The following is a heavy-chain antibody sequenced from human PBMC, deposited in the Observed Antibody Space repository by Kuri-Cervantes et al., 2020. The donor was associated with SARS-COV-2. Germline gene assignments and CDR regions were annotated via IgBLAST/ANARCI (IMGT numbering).Heavy chain of an antibody. CDR1: GGSISSSSYY. D-gene: IGHD2-2*01. CDR3: ARRSTLDY. CDR2: TYYSGST. Sequence: SETLSLTCTVSGGSISSSSYYWGWIRQPPGKGLEWIGSTYYSGSTYYNPSLKSRVTISVDTSKNQFSLKLSSVTAADTAVYYCARRSTLDYWGQGTLVTVSS. V-gene: IGHV4-39*01. J-gene: IGHJ4*02.